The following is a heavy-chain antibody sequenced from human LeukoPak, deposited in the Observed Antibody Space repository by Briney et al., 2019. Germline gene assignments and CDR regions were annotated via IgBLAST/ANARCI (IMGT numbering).Heavy chain of an antibody. CDR2: IYYSGST. CDR3: ARVEYYDVWSGLLGAFDI. D-gene: IGHD3-3*01. J-gene: IGHJ3*02. Sequence: SETLSLTCSVSGGSISRYYWSWIRQPPGEGLEWIGYIYYSGSTNYNPSLKSRVTISVDTSKNQFSLKLSSVTAADTAVYYCARVEYYDVWSGLLGAFDIWGQGTMVTVSS. V-gene: IGHV4-59*01. CDR1: GGSISRYY.